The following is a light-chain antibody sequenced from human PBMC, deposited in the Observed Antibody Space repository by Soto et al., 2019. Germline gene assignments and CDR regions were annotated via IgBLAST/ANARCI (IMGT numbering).Light chain of an antibody. CDR3: QQYNNWHRAT. J-gene: IGKJ4*01. CDR2: GAS. CDR1: HSVSRN. Sequence: EIEMTQSPATLSASLGERATLSCRASHSVSRNLAWYQQKPGKAPRLLIYGASTRATGIPSSFSGSVSVTEITLTISSLQSEDFAVYYCQQYNNWHRATFGGGTKVDIK. V-gene: IGKV3-15*01.